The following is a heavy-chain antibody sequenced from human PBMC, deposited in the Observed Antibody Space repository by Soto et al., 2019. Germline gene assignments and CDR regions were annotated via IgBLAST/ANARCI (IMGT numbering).Heavy chain of an antibody. V-gene: IGHV3-48*02. CDR1: GFTFSSYS. CDR2: ISSSSSTI. D-gene: IGHD3-9*01. Sequence: GGSLRISCAASGFTFSSYSMNWVRQAPGKGLEWVSYISSSSSTIYYADSVKGRFTISRDNAKNSLYLQMNSLRDEDTAVYYCARTRNFDWLFDLGDFDYWGQGTLVTVSS. J-gene: IGHJ4*02. CDR3: ARTRNFDWLFDLGDFDY.